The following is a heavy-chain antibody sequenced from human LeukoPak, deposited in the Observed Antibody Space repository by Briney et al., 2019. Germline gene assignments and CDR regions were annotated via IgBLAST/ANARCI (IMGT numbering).Heavy chain of an antibody. CDR3: ARIQWKPRGAFDI. J-gene: IGHJ3*02. V-gene: IGHV4-39*07. D-gene: IGHD1-14*01. CDR2: IYYSGST. CDR1: GGSISSSSYY. Sequence: SSETLSLTCTVSGGSISSSSYYWGWIRQPPGKGLEWIGSIYYSGSTNYNPSLKSRIIISVDKSKNQFSLKLSSVTAADTAVYYCARIQWKPRGAFDIWGQGTMVTVSS.